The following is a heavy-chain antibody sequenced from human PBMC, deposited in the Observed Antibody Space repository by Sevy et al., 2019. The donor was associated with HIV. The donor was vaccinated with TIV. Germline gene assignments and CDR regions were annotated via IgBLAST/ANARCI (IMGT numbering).Heavy chain of an antibody. CDR3: AVSLLWLGEPEDAFDI. D-gene: IGHD3-10*01. CDR2: IKQDGSEK. Sequence: GGSLRLSCAASGFTFSSYWMSWVRQAPGKGLGWVANIKQDGSEKYYVDSVKGRFTISRDNAKNSLYLQMNSLRAEDTAVDYCAVSLLWLGEPEDAFDIWGQGTMVTVSS. J-gene: IGHJ3*02. V-gene: IGHV3-7*01. CDR1: GFTFSSYW.